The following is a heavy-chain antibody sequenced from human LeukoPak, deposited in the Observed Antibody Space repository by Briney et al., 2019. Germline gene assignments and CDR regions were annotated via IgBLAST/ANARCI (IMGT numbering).Heavy chain of an antibody. Sequence: ASVKVSCKVSGYTLTVSSMHWVRQAPGKGLEWMGGFDPEDGETIYAQRFQGRVTITADESTSTAYMELSSLRSEDTAVYYCARSRSYPILTAAAAAQFDYWGQGTLVTVSS. J-gene: IGHJ4*02. CDR2: FDPEDGET. CDR3: ARSRSYPILTAAAAAQFDY. CDR1: GYTLTVSS. V-gene: IGHV1-24*01. D-gene: IGHD3-9*01.